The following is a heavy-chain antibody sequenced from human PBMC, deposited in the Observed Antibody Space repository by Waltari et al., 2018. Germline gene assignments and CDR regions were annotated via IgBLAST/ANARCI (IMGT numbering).Heavy chain of an antibody. D-gene: IGHD5-18*01. Sequence: EVQLVESGGGLVKPGGSLRLSCAASGFTFSSYSMNWVRQAPGKGLEGVSASSSSSSYIYYADSVKGRFTISRDNAKNSLYLQMNSLRAEDTAVYYCARDRNSYGSWAGYWGQGTLVTVSS. CDR1: GFTFSSYS. CDR3: ARDRNSYGSWAGY. V-gene: IGHV3-21*01. J-gene: IGHJ4*02. CDR2: SSSSSSYI.